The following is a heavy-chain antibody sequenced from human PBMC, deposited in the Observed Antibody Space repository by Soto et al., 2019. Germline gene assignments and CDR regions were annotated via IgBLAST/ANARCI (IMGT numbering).Heavy chain of an antibody. Sequence: GGSLRLSCAASGFTCSSYSMNWVRQAPGKGLEWVSYISSSSSTIYYADSVKGRFTISRDNAKNSLYLQMNSLRAEDTAVYYCAVVPAANGHYGMDVWGQGTTVTVSS. D-gene: IGHD2-2*01. V-gene: IGHV3-48*01. CDR1: GFTCSSYS. CDR3: AVVPAANGHYGMDV. J-gene: IGHJ6*02. CDR2: ISSSSSTI.